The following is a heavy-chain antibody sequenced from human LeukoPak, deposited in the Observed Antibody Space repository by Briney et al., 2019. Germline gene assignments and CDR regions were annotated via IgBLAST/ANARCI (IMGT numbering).Heavy chain of an antibody. CDR1: GGTFSSYV. D-gene: IGHD6-19*01. CDR3: AGGARIQQWLVPDSLDI. V-gene: IGHV1-69*04. Sequence: AASVKVSCKASGGTFSSYVINWVRQAPGQGLEWMGRIIPFFDIANYAQNFQGRITITADKSTSTAFMELSSLRSEDTAVYYCAGGARIQQWLVPDSLDIWDHGTMVTVSS. CDR2: IIPFFDIA. J-gene: IGHJ3*02.